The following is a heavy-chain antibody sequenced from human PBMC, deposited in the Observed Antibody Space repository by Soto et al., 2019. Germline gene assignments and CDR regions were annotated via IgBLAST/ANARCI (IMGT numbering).Heavy chain of an antibody. V-gene: IGHV1-69*08. CDR2: IIPALGTT. CDR1: GGPFSSHT. J-gene: IGHJ2*01. Sequence: QDQLVQSGAEVKKPGSSVKVSCKAFGGPFSSHTFSWVRQAPGQGLEWMGRIIPALGTTTYAQKFQGRVQITAAESVTTVYMELNSLRTEDTAVYYCARPDFGDYWYFDLWGRGTLVTVSS. CDR3: ARPDFGDYWYFDL. D-gene: IGHD4-17*01.